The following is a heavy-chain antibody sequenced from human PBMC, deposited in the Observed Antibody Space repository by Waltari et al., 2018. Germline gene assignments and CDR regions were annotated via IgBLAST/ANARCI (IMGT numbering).Heavy chain of an antibody. Sequence: QAHVVQSGAEVKKPGSSVKVSCKASEGTFTNYPTYWLRQSPGQPFEWLGGVIPNLGATQHAQKFQGRVTIIADDSTSTVYMDLRGLTSDDTAIYYCVRSSVVGASVAFDIWGQGTVVIVSS. V-gene: IGHV1-69*01. CDR2: VIPNLGAT. D-gene: IGHD1-26*01. CDR3: VRSSVVGASVAFDI. J-gene: IGHJ3*02. CDR1: EGTFTNYP.